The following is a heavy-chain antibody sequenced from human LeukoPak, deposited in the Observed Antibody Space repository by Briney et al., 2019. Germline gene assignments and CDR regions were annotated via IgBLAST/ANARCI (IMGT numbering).Heavy chain of an antibody. J-gene: IGHJ5*02. D-gene: IGHD6-19*01. V-gene: IGHV3-21*06. CDR2: ISSSSSYI. CDR3: ARGRGSGHKENWFDP. CDR1: GFTFSSYS. Sequence: GGSLRLSCAASGFTFSSYSMNWVRQAPGKGLEWVSSISSSSSYIYYADSVKGRFTISRDNAKNSLYLQMNSLGAEDTAVYYCARGRGSGHKENWFDPWGQGTLVTVSS.